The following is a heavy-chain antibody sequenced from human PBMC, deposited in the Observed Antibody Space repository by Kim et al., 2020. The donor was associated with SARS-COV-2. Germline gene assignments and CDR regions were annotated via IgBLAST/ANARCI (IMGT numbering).Heavy chain of an antibody. J-gene: IGHJ4*02. CDR3: AREGIVGASFDY. V-gene: IGHV3-48*03. Sequence: YYADSVKGRFTISRDNAKNSLYLQMNSLRAEDTAVYYCAREGIVGASFDYWGQGTLVTVSS. D-gene: IGHD1-26*01.